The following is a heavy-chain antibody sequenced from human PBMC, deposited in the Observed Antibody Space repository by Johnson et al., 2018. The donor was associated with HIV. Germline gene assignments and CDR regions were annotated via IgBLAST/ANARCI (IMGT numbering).Heavy chain of an antibody. J-gene: IGHJ3*02. Sequence: QVRLVESGGGLVKPGRSLRLSCAASGFTFRDYYMSWIRQAPGKGLEWVAYISSSGSSISSADPVMGRFTISRDNAKNSLYLQMNSLKTEDTAVYYCTTAAAAPYAFDIWGQGTMVTVSS. CDR3: TTAAAAPYAFDI. D-gene: IGHD6-13*01. V-gene: IGHV3-11*01. CDR2: ISSSGSSI. CDR1: GFTFRDYY.